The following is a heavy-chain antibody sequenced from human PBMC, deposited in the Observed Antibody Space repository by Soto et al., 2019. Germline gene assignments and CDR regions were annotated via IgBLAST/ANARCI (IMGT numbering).Heavy chain of an antibody. V-gene: IGHV5-10-1*01. J-gene: IGHJ4*02. D-gene: IGHD3-22*01. CDR3: ARRFTYYYDSTAPLDY. CDR2: IDPSDSYT. CDR1: GYSFTSYW. Sequence: GESLKISCKGSGYSFTSYWISWVRQMPGKGLEWMGRIDPSDSYTNYSPSFQGHVTISADKSISTAYLQWSSLKASDTAMYYCARRFTYYYDSTAPLDYWGQGTLVTVSS.